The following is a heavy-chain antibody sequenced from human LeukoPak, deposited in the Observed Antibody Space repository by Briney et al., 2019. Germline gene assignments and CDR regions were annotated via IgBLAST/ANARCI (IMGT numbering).Heavy chain of an antibody. CDR1: GFTFSGYG. D-gene: IGHD2-2*01. J-gene: IGHJ4*02. Sequence: GGSLRLSCAASGFTFSGYGMHWVRQAPGKGLEWVAFIRYDGSNKYYADSVKGRFTISRDNSKNTLYLQMNSLRAEDTAVYYCAKDIVPAAIWGFDYWGQGTLVTVSS. CDR3: AKDIVPAAIWGFDY. CDR2: IRYDGSNK. V-gene: IGHV3-30*02.